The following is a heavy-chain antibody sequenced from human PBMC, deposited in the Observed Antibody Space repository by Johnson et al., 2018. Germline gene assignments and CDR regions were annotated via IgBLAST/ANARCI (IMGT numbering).Heavy chain of an antibody. J-gene: IGHJ3*02. V-gene: IGHV3-11*04. CDR1: GFTFSDYQ. D-gene: IGHD3-22*01. CDR2: ITGSGNTI. Sequence: QVQLVESGGALVKPGGSLRLSCAASGFTFSDYQMHWIRQAPGQGLEWISYITGSGNTIYYADSVRGRFTISRDNVKNSLDLQMNSLRADDTAVYHCARDCKHRAAYFYSISGFAFDIWGQGTMVTVAS. CDR3: ARDCKHRAAYFYSISGFAFDI.